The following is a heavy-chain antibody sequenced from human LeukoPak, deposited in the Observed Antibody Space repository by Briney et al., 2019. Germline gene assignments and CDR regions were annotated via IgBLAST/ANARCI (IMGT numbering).Heavy chain of an antibody. Sequence: SETLSLTCTVSGGSISSGGYYWSWIRQPPGKGLEWIGYIYHSGSTYYNPSLKSRVTISVDTSKNQFSLKLSSVTAADTAVYYCARHYYDSSGYVPFDYWGQGTLVTVSS. CDR2: IYHSGST. J-gene: IGHJ4*02. V-gene: IGHV4-30-2*01. CDR1: GGSISSGGYY. D-gene: IGHD3-22*01. CDR3: ARHYYDSSGYVPFDY.